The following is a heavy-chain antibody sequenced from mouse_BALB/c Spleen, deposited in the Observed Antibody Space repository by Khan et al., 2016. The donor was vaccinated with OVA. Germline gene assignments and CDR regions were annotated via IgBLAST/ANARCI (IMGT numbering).Heavy chain of an antibody. V-gene: IGHV5-6-5*01. CDR2: ISSGGST. J-gene: IGHJ3*01. CDR1: GFTFSNYA. CDR3: ARDYWFAY. Sequence: EVELVESGGGLVQPGGSLKFSCAASGFTFSNYAMSWVRQTPEKRLEWVASISSGGSTYYSDSVKGRFTISRDNARNILYLQMSSLSSEDTAMYYCARDYWFAYWGQGTLVTVSA.